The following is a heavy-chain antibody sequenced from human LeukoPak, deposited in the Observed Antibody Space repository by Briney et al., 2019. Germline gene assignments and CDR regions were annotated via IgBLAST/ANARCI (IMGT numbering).Heavy chain of an antibody. J-gene: IGHJ4*02. CDR2: ISYDGSNK. Sequence: GGSLRLSCAASGFTFSSYAMHWVRQAPGKGLEWVAVISYDGSNKYYADSVKGRSTISRDNSKNTLYLQMNSLRAEDTAVYYCAREGYDSSSSFDYWGQGTLVTVSS. D-gene: IGHD3-22*01. V-gene: IGHV3-30*04. CDR3: AREGYDSSSSFDY. CDR1: GFTFSSYA.